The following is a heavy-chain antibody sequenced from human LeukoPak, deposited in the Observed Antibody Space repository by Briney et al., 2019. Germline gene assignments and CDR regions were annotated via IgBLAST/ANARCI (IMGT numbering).Heavy chain of an antibody. D-gene: IGHD6-13*01. CDR2: LDPEDGET. Sequence: ASVKDSCKVSGYTLTELSMHWVRQAPGKGLEWMGGLDPEDGETIYAQKFQGRVTMTEDTSTDTAYMELSSLRSEDTAVYYCATTYSSSWYVSHYYYGMDVWGKGTTVTVSS. V-gene: IGHV1-24*01. CDR3: ATTYSSSWYVSHYYYGMDV. CDR1: GYTLTELS. J-gene: IGHJ6*04.